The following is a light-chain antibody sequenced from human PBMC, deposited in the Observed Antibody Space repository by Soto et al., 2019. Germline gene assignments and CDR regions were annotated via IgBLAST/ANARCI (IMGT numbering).Light chain of an antibody. CDR2: DAS. Sequence: EIVMTQSPATLSVSPGERATLSCRASQSITGNLTWYQQKPGQAPRLLIYDASTRATGIPARFSGSVSGTEFTLTISSLQSEDFAVYYCQHYNNWPRTFGGGTKVDSK. J-gene: IGKJ4*01. CDR3: QHYNNWPRT. CDR1: QSITGN. V-gene: IGKV3-15*01.